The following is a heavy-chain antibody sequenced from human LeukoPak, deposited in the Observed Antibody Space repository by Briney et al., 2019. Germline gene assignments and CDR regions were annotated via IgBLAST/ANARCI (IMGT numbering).Heavy chain of an antibody. Sequence: GATVNLSCKSSGYTFIDYYIHWVRQAPGQGLEWMGWINPNSGATKYAHTFQGRVSMTRDTSINTAYMDLTNLRSDDTAIFYCARVKKLMRKLEFWGQGTLVTVSS. J-gene: IGHJ4*02. D-gene: IGHD2-8*01. CDR2: INPNSGAT. V-gene: IGHV1-2*02. CDR3: ARVKKLMRKLEF. CDR1: GYTFIDYY.